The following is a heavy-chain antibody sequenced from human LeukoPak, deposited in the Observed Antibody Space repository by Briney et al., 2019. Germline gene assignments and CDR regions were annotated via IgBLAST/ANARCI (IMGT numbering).Heavy chain of an antibody. CDR3: ARAEYYYDSSGYEN. CDR1: GGSISSSNW. J-gene: IGHJ4*02. CDR2: IYHSGST. Sequence: PSETLSLTCAVSGGSISSSNWWSWVRQPPGKGLEWIGEIYHSGSTNYNPSLKSRVTISVDKSKNQFSLKLSSVTAADTAVYYCARAEYYYDSSGYENWGQGTLVTVSS. V-gene: IGHV4-4*02. D-gene: IGHD3-22*01.